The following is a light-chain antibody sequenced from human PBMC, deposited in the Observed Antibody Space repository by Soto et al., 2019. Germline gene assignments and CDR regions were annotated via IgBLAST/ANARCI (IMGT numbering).Light chain of an antibody. V-gene: IGKV3-20*01. CDR3: QQYVSSPLT. CDR1: QTLTKSY. J-gene: IGKJ1*01. Sequence: EIVLTQAPGTLSLSPGERATLSCRASQTLTKSYLAWYQQKPGQAPRLLISGASSRATGIPDRFSGSGSGTDFTLTISRLEPEDFALYYCQQYVSSPLTFGQGTKVEIK. CDR2: GAS.